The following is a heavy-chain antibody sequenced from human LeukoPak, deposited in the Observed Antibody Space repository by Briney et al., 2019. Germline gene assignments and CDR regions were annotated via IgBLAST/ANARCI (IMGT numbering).Heavy chain of an antibody. J-gene: IGHJ4*02. Sequence: SETLSLTCTVSGGSISSSSYYWGWIRQPPGKGLEWIGIIYSSGTTYYNPSLKSRVTISVDTSKNQFSLKLSSVTAADTSLYYCARTSKVGATYYFDYWGQGTLVTVSS. CDR1: GGSISSSSYY. CDR3: ARTSKVGATYYFDY. V-gene: IGHV4-39*01. CDR2: IYSSGTT. D-gene: IGHD1-26*01.